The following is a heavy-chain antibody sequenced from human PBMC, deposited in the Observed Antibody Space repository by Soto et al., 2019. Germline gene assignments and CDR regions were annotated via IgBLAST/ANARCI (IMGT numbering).Heavy chain of an antibody. J-gene: IGHJ6*02. Sequence: GESLKISCKGSGYSFTSYWIGWVRQMPGKGLEWMGIIYPGDSDTRYSPSFQGQVTISADKSISTAHLQWSSLKASDTAMYYCATTTYGSGYYYYYYGMDVWGQGTTVTVSS. V-gene: IGHV5-51*01. D-gene: IGHD3-10*01. CDR2: IYPGDSDT. CDR3: ATTTYGSGYYYYYYGMDV. CDR1: GYSFTSYW.